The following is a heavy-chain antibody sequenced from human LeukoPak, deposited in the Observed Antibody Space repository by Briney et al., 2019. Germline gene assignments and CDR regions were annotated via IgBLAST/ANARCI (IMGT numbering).Heavy chain of an antibody. V-gene: IGHV4-34*01. CDR2: VNHSGST. J-gene: IGHJ4*02. Sequence: SETLSLTCAVYGGSFSGYSWSWIRQPPGKGLEWIGEVNHSGSTNYSPSLKSRVTISVDTSKNQFSLKLRSVTAADTAVYYCAREGIRRDGNRRVDYWGQGTLVTVSS. CDR3: AREGIRRDGNRRVDY. CDR1: GGSFSGYS. D-gene: IGHD5-24*01.